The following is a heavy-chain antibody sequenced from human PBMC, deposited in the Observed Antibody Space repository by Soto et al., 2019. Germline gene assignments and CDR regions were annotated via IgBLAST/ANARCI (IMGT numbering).Heavy chain of an antibody. V-gene: IGHV1-69*12. CDR1: GGTFSIYA. CDR3: ARHLVPPYYGMAV. Sequence: QVQLVQSGAEVKKPESSVKVSCKASGGTFSIYAISWVRQAPGQGLEWMGGIIPIFGTADYAQKFQGRVTITADESTSTASMELSSLRSEDTAVYSCARHLVPPYYGMAVWGHGTTVTVSS. CDR2: IIPIFGTA. J-gene: IGHJ6*02. D-gene: IGHD2-8*01.